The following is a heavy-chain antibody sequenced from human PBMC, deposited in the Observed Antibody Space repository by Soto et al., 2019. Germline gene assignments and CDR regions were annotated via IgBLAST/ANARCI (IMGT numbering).Heavy chain of an antibody. CDR2: IGGGGGPT. D-gene: IGHD1-7*01. J-gene: IGHJ5*01. CDR1: GFTFSSYA. Sequence: EVQLLESGGGLVQPGGSLRLSCAASGFTFSSYAINWVRQAPEKGLEWVSSIGGGGGPTYYADSVKGRFTISRDNSKNIVFLQMNSLRAEDTAVYFCGKDPRLELRNVDSWGQGTLVTVSS. V-gene: IGHV3-23*01. CDR3: GKDPRLELRNVDS.